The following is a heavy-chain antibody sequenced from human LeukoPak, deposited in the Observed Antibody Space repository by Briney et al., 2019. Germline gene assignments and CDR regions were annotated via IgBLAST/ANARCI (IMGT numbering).Heavy chain of an antibody. V-gene: IGHV4-39*07. CDR3: ARRCRHDYVWGSYRPLGPYFDY. D-gene: IGHD3-16*02. J-gene: IGHJ4*02. Sequence: PSETLSLTCTVSSGSISTSNYYWGWVRQPPGKALGWIGNIFYSGSTYYSPSLKSRVTISVDTSKNQFSLKLSSVTAADTAVYYCARRCRHDYVWGSYRPLGPYFDYWGQGTLVTVSS. CDR1: SGSISTSNYY. CDR2: IFYSGST.